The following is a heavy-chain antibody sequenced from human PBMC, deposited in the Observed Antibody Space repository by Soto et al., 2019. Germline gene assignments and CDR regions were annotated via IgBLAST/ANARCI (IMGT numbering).Heavy chain of an antibody. J-gene: IGHJ3*02. D-gene: IGHD6-6*01. V-gene: IGHV1-69*04. CDR3: ATEQLVPHHDAFDI. CDR2: IITILGIA. CDR1: GGTFSSYT. Sequence: GASVKVSCKTSGGTFSSYTVSWVRQAPGQGLEWMGRIITILGIANYAQKFQGRVTITADKSTSTVYMELSSLRSEDTAVYYCATEQLVPHHDAFDIWGQGTTVTVSS.